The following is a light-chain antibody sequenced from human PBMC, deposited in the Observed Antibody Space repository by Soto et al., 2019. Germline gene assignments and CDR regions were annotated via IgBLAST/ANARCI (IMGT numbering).Light chain of an antibody. CDR3: FHDTQDPPST. CDR1: VSLLHREGKTY. J-gene: IGKJ2*01. V-gene: IGKV2-24*01. CDR2: KVS. Sequence: DIVLTQTPLDSPVTLGQPASISCRSSVSLLHREGKTYLSRLQQSPGHTPRLLPYKVSNRLSGVPDRFTGRGAGRDFTLKISRVEADEVGVYYCFHDTQDPPSTFGQGTNLEI.